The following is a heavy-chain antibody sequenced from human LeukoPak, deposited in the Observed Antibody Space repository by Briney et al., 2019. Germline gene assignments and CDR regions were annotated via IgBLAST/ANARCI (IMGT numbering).Heavy chain of an antibody. Sequence: GGSLRLSCAASGFTFSSYAMSWIRQAPGKGLEWVSVISGSGGNTYYADSVKGRFTISRDNSKNTLYLQMNSLRAEDTAVYYCARVSGLPAFDIWGQGTMVTVSS. J-gene: IGHJ3*02. CDR3: ARVSGLPAFDI. CDR1: GFTFSSYA. D-gene: IGHD2-15*01. V-gene: IGHV3-23*01. CDR2: ISGSGGNT.